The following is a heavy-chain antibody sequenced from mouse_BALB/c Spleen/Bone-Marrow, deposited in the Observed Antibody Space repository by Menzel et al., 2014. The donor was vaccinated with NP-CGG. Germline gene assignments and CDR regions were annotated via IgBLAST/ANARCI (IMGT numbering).Heavy chain of an antibody. CDR1: GYTFTSYW. Sequence: QVQLQQSGAELAKPGASVKMSCKASGYTFTSYWMHWVKQRPGQGLEWIGYISPSTGYTEYNQKFKDKATLTADKSSSTAYMQLSSLTSEDSAVYYCARSNYYGSKDYWGQGTTLTVSS. CDR2: ISPSTGYT. CDR3: ARSNYYGSKDY. J-gene: IGHJ2*01. D-gene: IGHD1-1*01. V-gene: IGHV1-7*01.